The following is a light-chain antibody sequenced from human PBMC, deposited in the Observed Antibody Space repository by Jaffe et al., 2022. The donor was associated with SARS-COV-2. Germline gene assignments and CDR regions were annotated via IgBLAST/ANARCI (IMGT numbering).Light chain of an antibody. Sequence: EIVLTQSPGTLSLSPGERATLSCRASQSVSSSYLAWYQQKPGQAPRLLIYGASSRATGTPDRFSASGSGTDFTLTISRLEPEDFAVYYCQQYGSSQFTFGPGTKVDVK. V-gene: IGKV3-20*01. J-gene: IGKJ3*01. CDR1: QSVSSSY. CDR3: QQYGSSQFT. CDR2: GAS.